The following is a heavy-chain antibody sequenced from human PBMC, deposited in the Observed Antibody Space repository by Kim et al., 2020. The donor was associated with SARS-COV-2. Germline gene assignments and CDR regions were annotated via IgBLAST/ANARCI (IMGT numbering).Heavy chain of an antibody. CDR2: IYSGGST. Sequence: GGSLRLSCAASGFTVSSNYMSWVRQAPGKGLEWVSVIYSGGSTYYTDSVKGRFTISRDNSKNTLYLQMNSLRAEDTAVYYCARAIVGATQIPYYFDYWGQGTLVTVSS. V-gene: IGHV3-53*01. CDR1: GFTVSSNY. J-gene: IGHJ4*02. CDR3: ARAIVGATQIPYYFDY. D-gene: IGHD1-26*01.